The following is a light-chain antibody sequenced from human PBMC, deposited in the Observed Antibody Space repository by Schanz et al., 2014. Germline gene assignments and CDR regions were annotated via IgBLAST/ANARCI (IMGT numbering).Light chain of an antibody. Sequence: QSVLTQPPSASGTPGQRATISCSGSTSNIGSHTVSWYQHLPGTAPKLLIYSDNQRPSGVPDRFSGSKSGTSASLAITGLQAEDEADYYCQSYASRMGGVFGGGTKLTVL. CDR1: TSNIGSHT. V-gene: IGLV1-44*01. J-gene: IGLJ3*02. CDR3: QSYASRMGGV. CDR2: SDN.